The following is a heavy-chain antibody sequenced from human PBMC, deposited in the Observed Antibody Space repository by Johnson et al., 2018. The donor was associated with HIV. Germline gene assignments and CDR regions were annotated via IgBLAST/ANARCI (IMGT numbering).Heavy chain of an antibody. V-gene: IGHV3-7*01. CDR2: IQEDGSEK. D-gene: IGHD6-6*01. J-gene: IGHJ3*01. CDR3: ARVSSASTGDHDPFDV. Sequence: VHLVESGGALVQPGGSLRLSCAASGFTFSSHWMNWVRKAPRRALEWVAIIQEDGSEKKYVTLVKGRFTTSRDNAKNSLSLQMNSLRGEDTAGYYCARVSSASTGDHDPFDVWGQGTMVTVSS. CDR1: GFTFSSHW.